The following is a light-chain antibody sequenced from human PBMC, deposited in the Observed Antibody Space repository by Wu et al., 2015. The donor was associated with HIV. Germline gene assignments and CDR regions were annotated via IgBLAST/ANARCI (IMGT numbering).Light chain of an antibody. CDR1: QSINDY. CDR3: QHLNNYSPLYT. V-gene: IGKV1-5*03. CDR2: KAS. J-gene: IGKJ2*01. Sequence: DIQMTQSPSTLSASVGDRVTITCRASQSINDYLAWYQQKPGKAPKLLIYKASTLQSGVPSRFSGSGSGTEFTLTISSLQPDDFATYYGQHLNNYSPLYTFGQGTKVEIK.